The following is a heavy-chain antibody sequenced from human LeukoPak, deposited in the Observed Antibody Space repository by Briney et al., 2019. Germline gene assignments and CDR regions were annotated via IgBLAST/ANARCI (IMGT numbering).Heavy chain of an antibody. CDR1: GYSISSGYY. Sequence: SETLSLTCTVSGYSISSGYYWGWIRQPPGKGLEWIGTIYQSGSTYYNPSLKSRVTISVDTSKNQFSLKLSSVTAADTAVYYCARDFGSGSYYPNYYFDYWGQGTLVTVSS. J-gene: IGHJ4*02. CDR3: ARDFGSGSYYPNYYFDY. V-gene: IGHV4-38-2*02. CDR2: IYQSGST. D-gene: IGHD3-10*01.